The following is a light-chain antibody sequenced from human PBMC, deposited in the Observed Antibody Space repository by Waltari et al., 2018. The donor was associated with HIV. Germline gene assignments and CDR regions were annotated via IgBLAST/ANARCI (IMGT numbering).Light chain of an antibody. Sequence: SALTQPASVSGSPGQSSTISCLGASSDIGSFDYVSWYQHHPAKAPKLILYDVTYRASVVSGRFCCSRAGSSASLTISGLQPDDDADYFCCSYSDSGTILFGGGTRVTVL. J-gene: IGLJ2*01. CDR3: CSYSDSGTIL. CDR2: DVT. CDR1: SSDIGSFDY. V-gene: IGLV2-14*03.